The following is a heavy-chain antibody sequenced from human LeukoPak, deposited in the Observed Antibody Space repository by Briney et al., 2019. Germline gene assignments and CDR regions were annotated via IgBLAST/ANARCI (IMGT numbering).Heavy chain of an antibody. J-gene: IGHJ4*02. V-gene: IGHV3-64*01. CDR2: ISSSGGST. CDR1: GFTFSSYA. D-gene: IGHD3-3*01. CDR3: ARGYDFWSGYWSHSDY. Sequence: GSLRLSCAASGFTFSSYAMHWVRQAPGKGLEYVSAISSSGGSTYYANSVKGRFTISRDNSKNTLYLQMGSLRAEDMAVYYCARGYDFWSGYWSHSDYWGQGTLVTVSS.